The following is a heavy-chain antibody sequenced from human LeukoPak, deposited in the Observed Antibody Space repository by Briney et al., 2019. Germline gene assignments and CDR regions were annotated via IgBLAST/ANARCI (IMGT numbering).Heavy chain of an antibody. CDR3: ARSYFGSGTFNGFDY. CDR1: GGSISSSIYY. J-gene: IGHJ4*02. CDR2: VFSTGNT. V-gene: IGHV4-39*07. D-gene: IGHD3-10*01. Sequence: SETLSLTCTVSGGSISSSIYYWGWIRQPPGKGLEWIGSVFSTGNTYYNPSLKSRVTISLDKSRNQFSLNLNSVSAADAAVYYCARSYFGSGTFNGFDYWGQGTLVTVSS.